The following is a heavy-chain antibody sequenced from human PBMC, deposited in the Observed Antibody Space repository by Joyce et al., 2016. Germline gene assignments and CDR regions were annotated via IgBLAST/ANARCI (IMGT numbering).Heavy chain of an antibody. CDR1: GFTFNSFA. D-gene: IGHD1-1*01. CDR2: ISHDAERQ. CDR3: AKGALADQLLPPADL. V-gene: IGHV3-30*18. Sequence: QFQLVESGGRVVQPGRSLRLSCRASGFTFNSFAMHWVRQGPGKGLEWVAVISHDAERQFYGESSKGRFTISRDNYKNTLDLQMNSLRVEDTAVYYCAKGALADQLLPPADLWGQGTLVTVSS. J-gene: IGHJ1*01.